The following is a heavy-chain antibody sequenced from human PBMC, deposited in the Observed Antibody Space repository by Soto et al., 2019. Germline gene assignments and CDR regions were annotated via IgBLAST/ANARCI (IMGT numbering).Heavy chain of an antibody. CDR2: IIPGFETT. Sequence: QVDLVQSGAEVKRPASSVRVSCKASGGTFNTHAITWVRLAPGQGLEWMGAIIPGFETTYSAQRFRDRVSITADEVSSTAYMELSGLTSADTALYYCATAGFRRPSIQAYQHWGQGTLVTV. D-gene: IGHD6-6*01. CDR1: GGTFNTHA. CDR3: ATAGFRRPSIQAYQH. J-gene: IGHJ4*02. V-gene: IGHV1-69*01.